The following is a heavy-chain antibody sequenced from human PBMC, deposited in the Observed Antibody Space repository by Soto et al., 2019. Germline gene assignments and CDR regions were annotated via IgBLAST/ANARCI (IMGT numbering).Heavy chain of an antibody. CDR3: ARDYYGSGSPGDY. CDR1: GYTFTSYS. CDR2: ISGYNGNT. J-gene: IGHJ4*02. V-gene: IGHV1-18*01. D-gene: IGHD3-10*01. Sequence: ASVKVSCKASGYTFTSYSISWVRQAPGQGLEWMGWISGYNGNTNYAQKFQGRVTMTTDTSTSTAYMELRSLRSDDTAVYHCARDYYGSGSPGDYWGQGTLVTVSS.